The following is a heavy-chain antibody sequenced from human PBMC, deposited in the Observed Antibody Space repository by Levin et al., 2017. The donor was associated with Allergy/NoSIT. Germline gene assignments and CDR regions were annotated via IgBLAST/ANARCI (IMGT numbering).Heavy chain of an antibody. V-gene: IGHV3-23*01. Sequence: GESLKISCAASGFTFASYAMSWVRQAPGRGLQWVSAISGSGDTTYYAESVKGRFTISRDNSKNTLYLQMNSLRADDTAVYYCAKDGRSGWARLFDYWGQGALVTVSS. CDR2: ISGSGDTT. CDR3: AKDGRSGWARLFDY. J-gene: IGHJ4*02. CDR1: GFTFASYA. D-gene: IGHD6-19*01.